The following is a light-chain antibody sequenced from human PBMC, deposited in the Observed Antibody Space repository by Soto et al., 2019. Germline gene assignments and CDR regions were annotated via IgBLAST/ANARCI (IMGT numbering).Light chain of an antibody. CDR1: SGSIASHY. CDR3: HSYDTTTVV. CDR2: EDK. Sequence: NFMLTQPHSVSESPGKTVTISCTRSSGSIASHYVQWHQQRPGSAPTTVIYEDKQRPSGVPARFSGSIDSSSNSASLTISGLKTEDEADYYCHSYDTTTVVFGGGTQLTVL. J-gene: IGLJ2*01. V-gene: IGLV6-57*04.